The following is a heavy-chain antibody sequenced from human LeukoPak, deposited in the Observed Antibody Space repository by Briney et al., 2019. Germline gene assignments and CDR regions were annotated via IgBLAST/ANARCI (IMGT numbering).Heavy chain of an antibody. Sequence: SQTLSLTCTVSGGSISSGGYSWSWIRQHPGKGLEWIGYIYYSGSTYYNPSLKSRVTISVDTSKNQFSLKLSSVTAAGTAVYYCARGHIQLWLPHLDYWGQGTLVTVSS. CDR2: IYYSGST. V-gene: IGHV4-31*03. D-gene: IGHD5-18*01. J-gene: IGHJ4*02. CDR3: ARGHIQLWLPHLDY. CDR1: GGSISSGGYS.